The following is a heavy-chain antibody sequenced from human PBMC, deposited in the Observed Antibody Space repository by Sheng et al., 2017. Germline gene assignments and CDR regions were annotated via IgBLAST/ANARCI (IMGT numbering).Heavy chain of an antibody. CDR3: ARESRATVTTRGEAFDI. J-gene: IGHJ3*02. V-gene: IGHV3-30-3*01. CDR2: ISYDGSNK. D-gene: IGHD4-4*01. Sequence: QVQLVESGGGVVQPGRSLRLSCAASGFTFSSYAMHWVRQAPGKGLEWVAVISYDGSNKYYADSVKGRFTISRDNSKNTLYLQMNSLRAEDTAVYYCARESRATVTTRGEAFDIWGQGTMVTVSS. CDR1: GFTFSSYA.